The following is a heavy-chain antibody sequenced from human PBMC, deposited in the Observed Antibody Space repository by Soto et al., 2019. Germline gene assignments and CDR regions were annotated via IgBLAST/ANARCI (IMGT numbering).Heavy chain of an antibody. D-gene: IGHD2-2*01. CDR1: GFTFSSYA. CDR2: ISGSGGST. Sequence: EVQLLESGGGLVQPGGSLRLSCAASGFTFSSYAMSWVRQAPGKGLEWVSAISGSGGSTYYADSVKGRFTISRDNSKNTLYLQMNSLRAKDTAVYYCAAGEGVPAAMGYWGQGTLVTVSS. V-gene: IGHV3-23*01. CDR3: AAGEGVPAAMGY. J-gene: IGHJ4*02.